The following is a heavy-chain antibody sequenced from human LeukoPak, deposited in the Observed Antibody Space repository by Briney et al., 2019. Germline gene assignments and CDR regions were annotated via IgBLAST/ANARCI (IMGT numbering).Heavy chain of an antibody. D-gene: IGHD2/OR15-2a*01. CDR2: ISGGGST. V-gene: IGHV3-23*01. CDR1: GFTFSSYV. Sequence: PGGSLRLSCAASGFTFSSYVMSWVRQAPGKGLEWVSAISGGGSTYYADSVKGRFTISRDNSKNTLSLQMNSLRAEDTAVYYCVKDALVVPVSMGPPEVDYWGQGTLVTVSS. CDR3: VKDALVVPVSMGPPEVDY. J-gene: IGHJ4*02.